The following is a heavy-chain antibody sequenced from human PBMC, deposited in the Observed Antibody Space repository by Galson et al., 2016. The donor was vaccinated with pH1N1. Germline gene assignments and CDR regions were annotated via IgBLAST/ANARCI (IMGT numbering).Heavy chain of an antibody. CDR3: VRAVGRAEAH. V-gene: IGHV3-23*01. D-gene: IGHD1-26*01. CDR1: GFSFSTFA. CDR2: ISPGGGGT. Sequence: SLRLSCAASGFSFSTFAMTWVRQAPGKGLEWVSFISPGGGGTYYADSVKGRFTISKDSSTNTLSLQMNSLRVEDTAMYYCVRAVGRAEAHWGQGTLVTVSS. J-gene: IGHJ4*02.